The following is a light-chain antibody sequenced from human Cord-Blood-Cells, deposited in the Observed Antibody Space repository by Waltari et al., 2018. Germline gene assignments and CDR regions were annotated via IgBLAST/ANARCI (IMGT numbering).Light chain of an antibody. J-gene: IGLJ2*01. CDR2: YDS. CDR1: NIGSKS. Sequence: SYVLTQPPSVSVATGKTARITCGGNNIGSKSVHWYQQKPDQAPVLVIYYDSDRPSGIPERFSGSNSGNTATLTISRVEAGDEADYYCQVWDSSSDHVVFGGGTKLTVL. V-gene: IGLV3-21*04. CDR3: QVWDSSSDHVV.